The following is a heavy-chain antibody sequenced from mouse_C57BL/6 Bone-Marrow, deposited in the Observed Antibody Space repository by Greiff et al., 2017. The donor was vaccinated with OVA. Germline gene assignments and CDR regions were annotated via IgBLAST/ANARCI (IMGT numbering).Heavy chain of an antibody. V-gene: IGHV1-15*01. CDR2: IDPETGGT. CDR1: GYTFTDYE. CDR3: TRGATTVVAPFDY. J-gene: IGHJ2*01. Sequence: VQVVESGAELVRPGASVTLSCKASGYTFTDYEMHWVKQTPVHGLEWIGAIDPETGGTAYNQKFKGKAILTADKSSSTAYMELRSLTSEDSAVYYCTRGATTVVAPFDYWGQGTTLTVSS. D-gene: IGHD1-1*01.